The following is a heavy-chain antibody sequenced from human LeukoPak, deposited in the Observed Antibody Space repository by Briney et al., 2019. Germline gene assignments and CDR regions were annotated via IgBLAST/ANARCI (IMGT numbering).Heavy chain of an antibody. CDR1: GFTFDDYA. CDR3: EKGGENFGRALLDV. Sequence: PGGSLRLSCAASGFTFDDYAMHWVRQAPGKGLEWVSGISWNSGSIGYADSVKGRFTISRDNAKNSLYLQMNSLRAEDTALYYFEKGGENFGRALLDVGGQGTTVTVS. V-gene: IGHV3-9*01. D-gene: IGHD3-16*01. J-gene: IGHJ6*02. CDR2: ISWNSGSI.